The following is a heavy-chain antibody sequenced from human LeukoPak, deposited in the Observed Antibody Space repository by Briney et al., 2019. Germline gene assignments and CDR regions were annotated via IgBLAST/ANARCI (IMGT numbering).Heavy chain of an antibody. CDR2: ISYDGSNK. CDR3: ASPPYYDFWSGPNSAEYFQH. Sequence: PGGSLRLFCAASGFTFSSYGMPWVRQAPGKGLEWVAVISYDGSNKYYADSVKGRFTISRDNSKNTLYLQMNSLRAEDTAVYYCASPPYYDFWSGPNSAEYFQHWGQGTLVTVSS. D-gene: IGHD3-3*01. J-gene: IGHJ1*01. V-gene: IGHV3-30*03. CDR1: GFTFSSYG.